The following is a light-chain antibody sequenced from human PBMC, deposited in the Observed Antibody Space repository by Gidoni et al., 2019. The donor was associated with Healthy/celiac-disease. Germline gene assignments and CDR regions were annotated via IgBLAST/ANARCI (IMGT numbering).Light chain of an antibody. CDR2: AAS. J-gene: IGKJ2*01. Sequence: DIHMTQSPSSLPASVGDRVTITCRSSQSISSYLNCYQQKPAKAPTLLIYAASSLHSGVPSRLGGSGAGTDFTLTISRLQTEGFATYYCQQSYSTSYTFGQGTKLEIK. V-gene: IGKV1-39*01. CDR1: QSISSY. CDR3: QQSYSTSYT.